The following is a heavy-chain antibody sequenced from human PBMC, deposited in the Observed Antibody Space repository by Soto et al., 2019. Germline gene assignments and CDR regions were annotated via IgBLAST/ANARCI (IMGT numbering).Heavy chain of an antibody. CDR3: ARGYPYSSSWYWVPVY. J-gene: IGHJ4*02. Sequence: QVQLVESGGGVVQPGRSLRLSCAASGFTFSSYGMHWVRQAPGKGLEWVAVIWYDGSNKYYADSVKGRFTISRDNSKNTLYLQMNSLRAEDTAVYYCARGYPYSSSWYWVPVYWGQGTLVTVSS. V-gene: IGHV3-33*01. CDR1: GFTFSSYG. CDR2: IWYDGSNK. D-gene: IGHD6-13*01.